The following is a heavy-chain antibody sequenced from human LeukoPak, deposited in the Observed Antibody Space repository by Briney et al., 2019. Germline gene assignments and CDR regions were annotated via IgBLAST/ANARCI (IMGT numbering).Heavy chain of an antibody. J-gene: IGHJ4*02. CDR1: GFTFSSNG. V-gene: IGHV3-33*01. D-gene: IGHD6-19*01. CDR3: ARDVLESSGWFDY. Sequence: PGRSLRLSCAASGFTFSSNGMHWVRQAPGKGLEWVAVIWYDGSNKYYADSVKGRFTISRDNPKNTLYLQMNSLRAEDTAVYYCARDVLESSGWFDYWGQGTLVTVSS. CDR2: IWYDGSNK.